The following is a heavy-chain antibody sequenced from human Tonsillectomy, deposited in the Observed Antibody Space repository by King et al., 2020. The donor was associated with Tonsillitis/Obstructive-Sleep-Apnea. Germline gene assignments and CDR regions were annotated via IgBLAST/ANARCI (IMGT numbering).Heavy chain of an antibody. V-gene: IGHV4-61*01. CDR3: ARDRRLGCSSTSCYPYYYYYMDV. Sequence: QLQESGPGLVKPSETLSLTCTVSGGSVSSGSYYWSWIRQPPGKGLEWIGYIYYSGSTNYNPSLKSRVTISVDTSKNQFSLMLSSVTAADTAVYYCARDRRLGCSSTSCYPYYYYYMDVWGKGTTVTVSS. CDR2: IYYSGST. CDR1: GGSVSSGSYY. D-gene: IGHD2-2*01. J-gene: IGHJ6*03.